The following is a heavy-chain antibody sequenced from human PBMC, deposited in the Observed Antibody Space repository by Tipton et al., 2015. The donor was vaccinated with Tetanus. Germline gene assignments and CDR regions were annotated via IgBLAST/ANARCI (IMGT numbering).Heavy chain of an antibody. CDR3: ASGSALDY. J-gene: IGHJ4*02. V-gene: IGHV3-21*01. CDR1: GFIFSSYT. D-gene: IGHD6-25*01. Sequence: SLRLSCEVSGFIFSSYTMNWVRQTPGKGLEWVSSISSTSSYVYYADSLKGRFTISRDNAKSSLYLQMNSLRAEDTAVYLCASGSALDYWGPGALVTVSS. CDR2: ISSTSSYV.